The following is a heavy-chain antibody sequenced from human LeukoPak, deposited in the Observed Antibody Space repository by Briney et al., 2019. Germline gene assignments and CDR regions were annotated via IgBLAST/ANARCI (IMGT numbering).Heavy chain of an antibody. CDR1: VFSFMNYR. V-gene: IGHV3-7*03. CDR3: ARETYYYDGTNFFFKFDY. J-gene: IGHJ4*02. CDR2: IKDDGSEK. Sequence: GGSLRLSCAASVFSFMNYRMSWVRHAPWKGLEWVDSIKDDGSEKYYVDSVKGRFTISRDNAKNSLYLQMNSLRAEDTAVYYCARETYYYDGTNFFFKFDYWGQGTLVTVSP. D-gene: IGHD3-22*01.